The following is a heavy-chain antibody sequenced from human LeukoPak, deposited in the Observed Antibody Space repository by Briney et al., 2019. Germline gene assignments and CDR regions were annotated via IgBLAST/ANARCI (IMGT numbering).Heavy chain of an antibody. J-gene: IGHJ6*03. CDR2: IKQDGSEK. D-gene: IGHD6-25*01. CDR3: ARFAAGGSYYYYMDV. V-gene: IGHV3-7*01. CDR1: GFTFSSYW. Sequence: AGGSLRLSCAASGFTFSSYWMSWVRQAPGKGLEWVANIKQDGSEKYYVDSVKGRFTISRDNAKNSLYLQMNSLRADDTAVYYCARFAAGGSYYYYMDVWGKGTTVTVSS.